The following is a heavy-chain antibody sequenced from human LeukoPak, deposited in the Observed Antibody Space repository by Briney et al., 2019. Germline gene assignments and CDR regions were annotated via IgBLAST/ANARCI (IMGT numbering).Heavy chain of an antibody. CDR2: INKDGSEK. D-gene: IGHD4-23*01. CDR1: GFTFGNYW. J-gene: IGHJ4*02. Sequence: GGSLRLSCAASGFTFGNYWMSWVRQAPGKGLEWVASINKDGSEKYFVDSVKGRFTISRDNAKSSVSLQMNSLTGKDTAVYYCARDIGGGPPGYWGQGTLVTVSS. V-gene: IGHV3-7*01. CDR3: ARDIGGGPPGY.